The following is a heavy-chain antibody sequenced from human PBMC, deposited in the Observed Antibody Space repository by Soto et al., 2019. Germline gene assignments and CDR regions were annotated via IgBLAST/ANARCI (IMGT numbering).Heavy chain of an antibody. CDR1: GGSISSYY. CDR2: IYYSGST. J-gene: IGHJ4*02. Sequence: SETLSLTCTVSGGSISSYYWSWIRQPPGKGLEWIGYIYYSGSTNYNPSLKSRVTISVDTSKNQFSLKLSSVTAADTAVYYCARASIAAGNDYGGQGTLVTVSS. V-gene: IGHV4-59*01. CDR3: ARASIAAGNDY. D-gene: IGHD6-13*01.